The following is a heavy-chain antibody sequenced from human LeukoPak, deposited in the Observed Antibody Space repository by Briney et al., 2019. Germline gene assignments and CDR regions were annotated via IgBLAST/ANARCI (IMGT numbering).Heavy chain of an antibody. V-gene: IGHV3-48*04. Sequence: GGSLRLSCAASGFTFSSYSMNWVRQAPGKGLEWVSYISSSSSTIYYADSVKGRFTISRDNAKNSLYLQMNSLRAEDTALYYCASDSGYGGYDYWGQGSLVTVSS. J-gene: IGHJ4*02. CDR3: ASDSGYGGYDY. CDR1: GFTFSSYS. D-gene: IGHD5-12*01. CDR2: ISSSSSTI.